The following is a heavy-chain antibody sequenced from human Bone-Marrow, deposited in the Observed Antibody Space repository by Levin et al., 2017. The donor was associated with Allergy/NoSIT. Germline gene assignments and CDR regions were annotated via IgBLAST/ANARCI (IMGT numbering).Heavy chain of an antibody. V-gene: IGHV1-2*02. CDR2: INPKSGDT. D-gene: IGHD3-22*01. J-gene: IGHJ6*02. CDR3: ARVILQFPDTGGYFQPGYYYAMDM. CDR1: GFSLTDYY. Sequence: GESLKISCEASGFSLTDYYVYWVRQAPGQGLEWMGWINPKSGDTKYVREFQGRVAMTRDTSISTAYMELSGLTSDDTAVYYCARVILQFPDTGGYFQPGYYYAMDMWGQGTTVTVAS.